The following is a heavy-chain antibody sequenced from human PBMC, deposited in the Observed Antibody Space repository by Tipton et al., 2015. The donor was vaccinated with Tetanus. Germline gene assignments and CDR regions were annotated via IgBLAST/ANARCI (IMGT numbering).Heavy chain of an antibody. J-gene: IGHJ4*02. CDR1: VGSFSGYY. CDR2: INHSGGT. V-gene: IGHV4-34*01. CDR3: ARRDYSDSSVDN. Sequence: TLSLTCAVYVGSFSGYYWSWIRQPPGKGLEWIGEINHSGGTNYNPSLKSRVTISIDTSKNQFSLKLNSVTAADTAVYYCARRDYSDSSVDNWCQGTLVTVSS. D-gene: IGHD3-22*01.